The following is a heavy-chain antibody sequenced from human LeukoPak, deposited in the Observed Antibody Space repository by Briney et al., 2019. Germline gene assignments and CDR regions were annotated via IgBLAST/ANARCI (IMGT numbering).Heavy chain of an antibody. J-gene: IGHJ4*02. CDR1: GGSFSGYY. D-gene: IGHD2-2*02. CDR3: ARRGPSPYCSSTSCYIRIYTFDY. Sequence: SETLSLTCAVYGGSFSGYYWSWIRQPPGKGLEWIGEINHSGSTNYNPSLKSRVTISVDTSKNQFSLKLSSVTAADTAVYYCARRGPSPYCSSTSCYIRIYTFDYWGQGTLVTVSS. V-gene: IGHV4-34*01. CDR2: INHSGST.